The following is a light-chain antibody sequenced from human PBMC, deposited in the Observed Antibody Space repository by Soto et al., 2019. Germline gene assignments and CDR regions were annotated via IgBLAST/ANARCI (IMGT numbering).Light chain of an antibody. J-gene: IGKJ4*01. CDR3: QQLNSHPFS. Sequence: DIQLTQSPSFLSASVGDRVTITCRASQGINSHLAWYQQMPGKVPNLLIYDASTLQSGVPSRFSGSGSGTELPLTISRLQHEYVAYYYCQQLNSHPFSFGGGTKVEIK. CDR2: DAS. V-gene: IGKV1-9*01. CDR1: QGINSH.